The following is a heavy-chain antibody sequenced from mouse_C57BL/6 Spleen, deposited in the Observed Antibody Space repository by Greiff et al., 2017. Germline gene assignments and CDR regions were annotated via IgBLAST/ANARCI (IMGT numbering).Heavy chain of an antibody. V-gene: IGHV1-69*01. CDR2: IDPSDSYT. J-gene: IGHJ4*01. CDR1: GYTFTSYW. CDR3: AKGRLMLRAMDY. D-gene: IGHD3-2*02. Sequence: QVQLQQPGAELVMPGASVKLSCKASGYTFTSYWMHWVKQRPGQGLEWIGEIDPSDSYTNYNQKFKGKSTLTVDKSSSTAYMQLSSLTSEDSAVYYCAKGRLMLRAMDYWGQGTSVTVSS.